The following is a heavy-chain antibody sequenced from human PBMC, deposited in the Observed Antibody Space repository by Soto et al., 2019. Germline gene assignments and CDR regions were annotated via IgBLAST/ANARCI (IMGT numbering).Heavy chain of an antibody. CDR3: ASPCIAVAGRSLFDY. V-gene: IGHV1-69*01. CDR2: IIPLFGAG. J-gene: IGHJ4*02. D-gene: IGHD6-19*01. CDR1: GDTFSSYA. Sequence: QVQLVQSGAEVKKPGSSVKVSCKASGDTFSSYAINWIRQAPGQGLEWMGGIIPLFGAGNYAQKFQGRVTITADESTSTVYMELSSLRSEDTAVYYCASPCIAVAGRSLFDYWGQGTPVTVSS.